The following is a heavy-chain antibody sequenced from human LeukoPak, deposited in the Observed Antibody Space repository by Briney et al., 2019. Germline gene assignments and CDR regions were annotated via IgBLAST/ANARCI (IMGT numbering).Heavy chain of an antibody. CDR1: GSTFSSYG. V-gene: IGHV3-33*01. CDR2: IWYDGSNK. D-gene: IGHD2-2*01. Sequence: PGGSLRLSCAASGSTFSSYGMHWVRQAPGKGLEWVAVIWYDGSNKYYADSVKGRFTISRDNSKNTLYLQMNSLRAEDTAVYYCARYCSSTSCQLHGMDVWGQGITVTVSS. J-gene: IGHJ6*02. CDR3: ARYCSSTSCQLHGMDV.